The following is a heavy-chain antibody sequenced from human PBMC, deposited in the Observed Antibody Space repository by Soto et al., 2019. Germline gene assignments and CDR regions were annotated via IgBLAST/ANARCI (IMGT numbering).Heavy chain of an antibody. J-gene: IGHJ6*02. Sequence: SVKVSCKASGGTFSSYAISWVRQAPGHGLEWMGGIIPIFGTANYAQKFQGRVTITADESTSTAYMELSSLRSEDTAVYYCAGGYSYGYVAYYYYGMDVWGQGTTVTVSS. CDR3: AGGYSYGYVAYYYYGMDV. D-gene: IGHD5-18*01. CDR1: GGTFSSYA. CDR2: IIPIFGTA. V-gene: IGHV1-69*13.